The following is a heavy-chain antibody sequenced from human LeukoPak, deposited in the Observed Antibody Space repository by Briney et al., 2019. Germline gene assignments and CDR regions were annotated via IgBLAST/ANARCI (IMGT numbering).Heavy chain of an antibody. Sequence: GGSLRLSCAASGFTFSSYWMSWVRQAPGKGLEWVANIKQDGSEKYYVDSVKGRFTISRDNAKNSLYLQMNSLRAEDTAVYYCASLSEDYYDSSGYYLVYWGQGTLVTVSS. V-gene: IGHV3-7*03. J-gene: IGHJ4*02. D-gene: IGHD3-22*01. CDR2: IKQDGSEK. CDR3: ASLSEDYYDSSGYYLVY. CDR1: GFTFSSYW.